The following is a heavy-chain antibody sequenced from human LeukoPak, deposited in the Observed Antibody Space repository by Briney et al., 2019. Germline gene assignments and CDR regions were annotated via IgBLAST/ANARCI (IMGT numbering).Heavy chain of an antibody. CDR1: GFTFSNYF. D-gene: IGHD2-21*02. J-gene: IGHJ3*02. V-gene: IGHV3-30-3*01. Sequence: GGSLRLSCAASGFTFSNYFMHWVRQAPGKGLEWVADIASDGSHTLYVESVKGRFTISRDNSKNTLYLQMNSLGPEDTAVYFCARERQDTVIHSGAFNIWGQGTMVTVSS. CDR2: IASDGSHT. CDR3: ARERQDTVIHSGAFNI.